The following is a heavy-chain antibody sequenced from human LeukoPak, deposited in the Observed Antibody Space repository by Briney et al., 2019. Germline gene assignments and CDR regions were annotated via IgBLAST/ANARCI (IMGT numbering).Heavy chain of an antibody. Sequence: ASVKVSCKASGYTFTGYYMHWVGQAPGQGLEWMGWIDPNSGGTNYAQKFQGSVTMTRDTSISTAYMELSRLRSDDTAIYYCARGGYSGYDLYTWGQGTLVTVSS. D-gene: IGHD5-12*01. CDR1: GYTFTGYY. CDR3: ARGGYSGYDLYT. V-gene: IGHV1-2*02. J-gene: IGHJ5*02. CDR2: IDPNSGGT.